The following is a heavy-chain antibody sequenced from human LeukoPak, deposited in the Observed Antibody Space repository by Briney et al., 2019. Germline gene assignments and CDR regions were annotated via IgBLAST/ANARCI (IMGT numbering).Heavy chain of an antibody. J-gene: IGHJ4*02. V-gene: IGHV3-48*03. CDR1: GFTFSSYE. Sequence: TGGSLRLSCAASGFTFSSYEMNWVRQAPGKGLEWVSYISSSGSTIYYADSVKGRFTISRDNSKNTVYLQMNSLEPDDTAVYYCARDAFYSSGTYFDYWGQGTLVTVSS. CDR2: ISSSGSTI. CDR3: ARDAFYSSGTYFDY. D-gene: IGHD3-10*01.